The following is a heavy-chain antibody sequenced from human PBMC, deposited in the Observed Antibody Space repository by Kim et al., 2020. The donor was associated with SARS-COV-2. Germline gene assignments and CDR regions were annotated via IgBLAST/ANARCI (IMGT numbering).Heavy chain of an antibody. CDR3: ARDLFGGIPAALDYGMDV. Sequence: GGSLRLSCAASGFTFSSYAMHWVRQAPGKGLEWVAVISYDGSNKYYADSVKGRFTISRDNSKNTLYLQMNSLRAEDTAVYYCARDLFGGIPAALDYGMDVWGQGTTVTVSS. V-gene: IGHV3-30*04. CDR2: ISYDGSNK. J-gene: IGHJ6*02. D-gene: IGHD2-2*01. CDR1: GFTFSSYA.